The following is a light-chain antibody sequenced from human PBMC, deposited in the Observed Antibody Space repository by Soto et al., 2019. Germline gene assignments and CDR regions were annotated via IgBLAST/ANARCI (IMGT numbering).Light chain of an antibody. CDR1: QSVGNN. J-gene: IGKJ4*01. CDR3: QQYGDWPLT. V-gene: IGKV3-15*01. Sequence: EIVVTQSPATLSVSPGERATLSCRASQSVGNNSAWYQQKPAQAPRLLIFATSTRATGLPARFSGSGSGTDFTLTISSLQSEDFAVYYCQQYGDWPLTFGGGAKVEIE. CDR2: ATS.